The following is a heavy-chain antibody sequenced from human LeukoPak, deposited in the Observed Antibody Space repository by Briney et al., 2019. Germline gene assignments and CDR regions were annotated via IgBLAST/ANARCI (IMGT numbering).Heavy chain of an antibody. Sequence: AASVKVSCKASGYTFTGYYMHWVRQAPGQGLEWMGWINTETQKPTYAQGFTGRFVFSLDTSLSTAYLQISNLKAEDTAIYYCARDPSGGGSASDYWGQGTLVTVSP. CDR3: ARDPSGGGSASDY. V-gene: IGHV7-4-1*02. D-gene: IGHD1-26*01. CDR2: INTETQKP. CDR1: GYTFTGYY. J-gene: IGHJ4*02.